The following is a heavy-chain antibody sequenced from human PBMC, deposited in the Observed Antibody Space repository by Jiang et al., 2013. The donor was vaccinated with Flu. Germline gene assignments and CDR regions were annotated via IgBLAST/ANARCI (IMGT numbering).Heavy chain of an antibody. CDR3: AREAPTGDFDY. CDR2: ISYDGSNK. Sequence: QLLESGGGVVQPGRSLRLSCAASGFTFSSYAMHWVRQAPGKGLEWVAVISYDGSNKYYADSVKGRFTISRDNSKNTLYLQMNSLRAEDTAVYYCAREAPTGDFDYWGQGTLVTVSS. D-gene: IGHD7-27*01. CDR1: GFTFSSYA. J-gene: IGHJ4*02. V-gene: IGHV3-30-3*01.